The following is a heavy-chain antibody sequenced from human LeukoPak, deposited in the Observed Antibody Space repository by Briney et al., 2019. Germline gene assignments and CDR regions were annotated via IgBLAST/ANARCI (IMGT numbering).Heavy chain of an antibody. Sequence: GGSLRLSCVASGFTFSSRDWMTWVRQAPGKGLEWVSSISSSSNYKYYADSVKGRFTISRDNAKNSLYLQMNSLRAEDTAVYYCARDGGSSGTGAYYMDVWGKGTTVTVSS. D-gene: IGHD2-15*01. CDR2: ISSSSNYK. J-gene: IGHJ6*03. CDR3: ARDGGSSGTGAYYMDV. CDR1: GFTFSSRDW. V-gene: IGHV3-21*01.